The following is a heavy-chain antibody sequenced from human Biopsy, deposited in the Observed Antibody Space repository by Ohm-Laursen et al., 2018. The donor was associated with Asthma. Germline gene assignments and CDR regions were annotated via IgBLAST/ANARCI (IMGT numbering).Heavy chain of an antibody. CDR2: IYYSGRT. D-gene: IGHD4-17*01. CDR3: ARTNYGHDGFDS. CDR1: GGSINICDYY. Sequence: TLSLTCPVSGGSINICDYYWSWSRQPRVKGLEGIGHIYYSGRTYYNPSLKSRVSISLYPSKNQFSLSLTSVTAANTAVYYCARTNYGHDGFDSWGQGTLVTVSS. J-gene: IGHJ5*01. V-gene: IGHV4-31*03.